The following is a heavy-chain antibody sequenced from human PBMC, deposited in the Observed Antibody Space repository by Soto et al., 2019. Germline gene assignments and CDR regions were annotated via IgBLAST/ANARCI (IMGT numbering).Heavy chain of an antibody. CDR1: GYTFTSYG. V-gene: IGHV1-18*01. J-gene: IGHJ6*02. D-gene: IGHD3-10*01. Sequence: QVQLVQSGAEVKKPGASVKVSCKASGYTFTSYGISWVRQAPGQGLEWMGWISAYNGNTNYAQKLQGRVSMTTDTSTSPAHMERRSLSSDDTAVYYCARDTYGAGRYSYYYYGMDVWGQGTTVTVSS. CDR2: ISAYNGNT. CDR3: ARDTYGAGRYSYYYYGMDV.